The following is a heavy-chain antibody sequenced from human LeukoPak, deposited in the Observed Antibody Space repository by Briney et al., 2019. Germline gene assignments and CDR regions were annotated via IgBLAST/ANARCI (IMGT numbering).Heavy chain of an antibody. CDR2: IYHSGST. CDR1: GGSISSSNW. Sequence: PSGTLSLTCAVSGGSISSSNWWSWVRQPPGKGLECIGEIYHSGSTNYNPSLKSRVTISVDKSKNQFSLKLSSVTAADMAVYYCARAAATYDSSGYRPTAFDYWGQGTLVTVSS. J-gene: IGHJ4*02. CDR3: ARAAATYDSSGYRPTAFDY. V-gene: IGHV4-4*02. D-gene: IGHD3-22*01.